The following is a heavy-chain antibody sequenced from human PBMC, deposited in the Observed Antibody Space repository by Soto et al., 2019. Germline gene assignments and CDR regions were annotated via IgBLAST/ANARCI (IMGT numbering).Heavy chain of an antibody. V-gene: IGHV1-24*01. CDR2: FDPEDGET. D-gene: IGHD4-17*01. Sequence: GASVKVSCKVSGYTLTELSMHWVRQAPGKGLEWMGGFDPEDGETIYAQKFQGRVTMTEGTSTDTAYMELSSLRSEDTAVYYCATDLKALPATEEGAFDIWGQGTMVTVSS. J-gene: IGHJ3*02. CDR3: ATDLKALPATEEGAFDI. CDR1: GYTLTELS.